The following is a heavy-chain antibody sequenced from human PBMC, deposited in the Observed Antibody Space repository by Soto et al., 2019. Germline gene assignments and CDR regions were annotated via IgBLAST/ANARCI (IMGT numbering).Heavy chain of an antibody. CDR3: ARGITYSSSSPYYFDY. Sequence: GASVKVSCKASGYTFTSYGISRVRQAPGQGLEWMGWISAYNGNTNYAQKPQGRVTMTTDTSTSTAYMELRSLRSDDTAVYYCARGITYSSSSPYYFDYWGQGTLVTVSS. CDR1: GYTFTSYG. V-gene: IGHV1-18*04. CDR2: ISAYNGNT. D-gene: IGHD6-6*01. J-gene: IGHJ4*02.